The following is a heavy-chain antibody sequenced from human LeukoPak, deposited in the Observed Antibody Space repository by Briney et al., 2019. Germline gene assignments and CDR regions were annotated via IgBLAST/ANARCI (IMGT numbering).Heavy chain of an antibody. V-gene: IGHV3-74*01. CDR3: ARGRPHGNDY. CDR2: IASDGSST. Sequence: PGGSLRLSCAASGFTFSSYWMNWVRQAPGKGLVWVSRIASDGSSTTYADSVKGRFTISTANPKNPLYLQMNSLRVEDTAVYYCARGRPHGNDYWGQGTLVTVSS. CDR1: GFTFSSYW. J-gene: IGHJ4*02. D-gene: IGHD4-23*01.